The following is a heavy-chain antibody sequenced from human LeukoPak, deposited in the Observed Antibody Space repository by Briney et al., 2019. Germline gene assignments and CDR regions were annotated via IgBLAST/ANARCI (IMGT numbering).Heavy chain of an antibody. V-gene: IGHV5-10-1*01. CDR2: TDPSDSYT. CDR1: GYSFTSYW. Sequence: GESLRISCQGSGYSFTSYWISWVRQMPGKGLEWMGRTDPSDSYTNYSPSFQGHVTISADKSTSTAYLQWSSLKASDTAMYYCARQQWLARTFDYWGQGTLVNVSS. J-gene: IGHJ4*02. CDR3: ARQQWLARTFDY. D-gene: IGHD6-19*01.